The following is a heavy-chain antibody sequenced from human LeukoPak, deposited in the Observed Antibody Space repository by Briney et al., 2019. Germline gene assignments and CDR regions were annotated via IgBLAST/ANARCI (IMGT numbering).Heavy chain of an antibody. J-gene: IGHJ4*02. Sequence: ASVKVSCKASGYTFTSYGISWVRQAPGQRLEWMGWISAYNGNTNYAQKLQGRVTMTTDTSTSTAYMELRSLRSDDTAVYYCARDYGPTHYYGSGTLLSPDYWGQGTLVTVSS. V-gene: IGHV1-18*01. CDR3: ARDYGPTHYYGSGTLLSPDY. CDR1: GYTFTSYG. CDR2: ISAYNGNT. D-gene: IGHD3-10*01.